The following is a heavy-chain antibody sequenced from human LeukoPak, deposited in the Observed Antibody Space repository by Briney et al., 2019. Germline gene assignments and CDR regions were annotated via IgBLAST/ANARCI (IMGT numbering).Heavy chain of an antibody. V-gene: IGHV3-30*02. D-gene: IGHD3-10*01. CDR2: IRYDGSNK. CDR1: GFTFSSYG. Sequence: PGGSLRLSCAASGFTFSSYGMHWVRQAPGKGLEWVAFIRYDGSNKYYADSVKGRFTISRDNAKNSLYLQMNSLRAEDTAIYYCARVGYYGSGSYYRYYYYYMDVWGKGTTVTVSS. CDR3: ARVGYYGSGSYYRYYYYYMDV. J-gene: IGHJ6*03.